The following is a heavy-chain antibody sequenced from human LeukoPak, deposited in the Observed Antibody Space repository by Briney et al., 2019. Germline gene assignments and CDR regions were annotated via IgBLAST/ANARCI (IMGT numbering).Heavy chain of an antibody. CDR2: IWYDGSNK. V-gene: IGHV3-33*06. CDR1: GFTFSSYG. J-gene: IGHJ6*03. CDR3: AKSKRRHDSSGYARGGYYYYYYMDV. Sequence: GRSLRLSCAASGFTFSSYGMHWVRQAPGKGLEGVAVIWYDGSNKYYADPVKGRFTISRDNSKNTLYLQMNSLRAEDTAVYYCAKSKRRHDSSGYARGGYYYYYYMDVWGKGTTVTVSS. D-gene: IGHD3-22*01.